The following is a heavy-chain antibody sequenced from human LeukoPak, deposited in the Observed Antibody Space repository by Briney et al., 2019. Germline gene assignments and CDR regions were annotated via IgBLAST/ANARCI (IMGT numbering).Heavy chain of an antibody. D-gene: IGHD4-17*01. J-gene: IGHJ4*02. V-gene: IGHV3-11*06. Sequence: GGSLRLSCAASGFTFSDYYMSWIRQAPGKGLEWVSYISSSSSYTNYADSVKGRFTISRDNAKNSLYLQVNSLRAEDTAVYYCARANGDFDYWGQGTLVTVSS. CDR1: GFTFSDYY. CDR2: ISSSSSYT. CDR3: ARANGDFDY.